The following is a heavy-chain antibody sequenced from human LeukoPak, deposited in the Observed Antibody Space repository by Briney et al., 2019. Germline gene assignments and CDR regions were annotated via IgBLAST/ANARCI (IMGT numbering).Heavy chain of an antibody. CDR1: GFTFSSYA. J-gene: IGHJ4*02. CDR3: AKAPVVVPAAIDY. Sequence: GGSLRLSWAASGFTFSSYAMSWVRQAPGKGLEWVSAISGSGGSTYYAASVKGRFTISRDNSKNTLYLQMNSLRAEDTAVYYCAKAPVVVPAAIDYWGQGTLVTVSS. CDR2: ISGSGGST. V-gene: IGHV3-23*01. D-gene: IGHD2-2*02.